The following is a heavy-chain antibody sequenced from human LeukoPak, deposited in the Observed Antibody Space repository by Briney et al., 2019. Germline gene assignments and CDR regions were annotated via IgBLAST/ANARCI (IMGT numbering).Heavy chain of an antibody. V-gene: IGHV3-21*01. J-gene: IGHJ3*02. CDR2: ISSSSSYI. CDR3: ARVREWELRYDAFDI. D-gene: IGHD1-26*01. Sequence: GGSLRLSCAAFGFTFSSYSMNWVRQAPGKGLEWVSSISSSSSYIYYADSVKGRFTISGDNAKNSLYLQMNSLRAEDTAVYYCARVREWELRYDAFDIWGQGTMVTVSS. CDR1: GFTFSSYS.